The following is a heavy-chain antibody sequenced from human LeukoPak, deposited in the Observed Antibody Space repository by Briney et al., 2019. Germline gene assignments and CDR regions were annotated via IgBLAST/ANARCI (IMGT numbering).Heavy chain of an antibody. CDR2: ISSSSSYI. Sequence: KPGGSLRLSCAASGFTFSSYSMNWVRQAPGKGLEWVSSISSSSSYIYYADSVKGRFTISRDNAKNPLYLQMNSLRAEDTAVYYCARERGYSNSGGNYWGQGTLVTVSS. CDR3: ARERGYSNSGGNY. V-gene: IGHV3-21*01. D-gene: IGHD6-6*01. CDR1: GFTFSSYS. J-gene: IGHJ4*02.